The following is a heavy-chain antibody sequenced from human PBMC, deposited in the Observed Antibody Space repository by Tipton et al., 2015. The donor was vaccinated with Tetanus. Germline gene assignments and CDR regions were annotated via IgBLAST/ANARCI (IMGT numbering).Heavy chain of an antibody. V-gene: IGHV1-24*01. CDR3: APVAKTTMTLNFEY. CDR2: FDVEYEET. J-gene: IGHJ4*02. Sequence: QVQLVQSGAEVKKPGASVKVSCKVSGKPLSEFSMHWVRQAPGKGLEWMGGFDVEYEETIYAQKFQGRITMTEDTSTDTAYMELSSLRSEDTAVYFCAPVAKTTMTLNFEYWGQGTLVTVSS. CDR1: GKPLSEFS. D-gene: IGHD4-17*01.